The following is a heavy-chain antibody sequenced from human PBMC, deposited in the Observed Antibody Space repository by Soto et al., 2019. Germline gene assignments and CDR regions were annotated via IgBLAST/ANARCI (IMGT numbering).Heavy chain of an antibody. CDR1: GYTFIRYG. CDR3: ARGGYYDNVWGKLSHYGLDV. V-gene: IGHV1-18*01. J-gene: IGHJ6*02. Sequence: QVQLVQSASEVMKPGASVKVSRKASGYTFIRYGITWVRQAPGQRLEWMGWISPYNDQTIYAQKLQGRVTMTADTSTRIVYMQLRSLKSDDTAVYYCARGGYYDNVWGKLSHYGLDVWGQGTSVTVSS. CDR2: ISPYNDQT. D-gene: IGHD3-16*01.